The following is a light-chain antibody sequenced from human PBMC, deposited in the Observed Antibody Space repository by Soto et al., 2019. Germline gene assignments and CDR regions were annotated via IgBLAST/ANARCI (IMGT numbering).Light chain of an antibody. CDR1: SSKIGAGYD. V-gene: IGLV1-40*01. J-gene: IGLJ3*02. CDR2: GNS. Sequence: QSVLTQPPSVSGAPGQRVTISCTGSSSKIGAGYDVHWYQQLPGTAPKLLIYGNSNRPSGVPDRFSGSKSGTSASLAITGLQAEEEADYYCQSYDSSLSGWVFGGGTQLTVL. CDR3: QSYDSSLSGWV.